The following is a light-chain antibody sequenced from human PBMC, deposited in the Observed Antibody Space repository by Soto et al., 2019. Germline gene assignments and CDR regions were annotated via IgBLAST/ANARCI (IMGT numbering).Light chain of an antibody. CDR1: QSISSW. CDR3: QQYNSYSPYT. J-gene: IGKJ2*01. CDR2: DAS. V-gene: IGKV1-5*01. Sequence: DIQMTQSPSTLSASVGDRVTITCRASQSISSWLAWYQQKPGKAPKLLIYDASSLESGVPSGFSGSGSETEFTLTISSLQPDDFATYYCQQYNSYSPYTFGQGTKLEIK.